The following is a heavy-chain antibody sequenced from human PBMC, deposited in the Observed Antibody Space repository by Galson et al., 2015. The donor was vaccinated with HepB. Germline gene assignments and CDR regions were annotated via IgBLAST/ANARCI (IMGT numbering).Heavy chain of an antibody. CDR1: GGTFSSYA. Sequence: SVKVSCKASGGTFSSYAISWVRQAPGQGLEWMGGIIPIFGIANYAQKFQGRVTITADESTSTAYMELSSLRSEDTAVYYCARALSLYSVYDYYYHGMDVWGQGTTVTVSS. J-gene: IGHJ6*02. D-gene: IGHD5/OR15-5a*01. CDR3: ARALSLYSVYDYYYHGMDV. CDR2: IIPIFGIA. V-gene: IGHV1-69*13.